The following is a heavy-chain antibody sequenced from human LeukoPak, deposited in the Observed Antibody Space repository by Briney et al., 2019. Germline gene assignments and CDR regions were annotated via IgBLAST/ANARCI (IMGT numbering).Heavy chain of an antibody. CDR1: GFTVSSNY. V-gene: IGHV3-53*01. CDR2: IYGGGTT. J-gene: IGHJ4*02. Sequence: GGSLRLSCAASGFTVSSNYMSWVRQAPGKGLEWVSVIYGGGTTDYADSVKGRFTISRDNSKNTLYLQMNSLRAEDTAVYYCARSLSGLAVTVPFDNWGQGTLVTVS. D-gene: IGHD6-19*01. CDR3: ARSLSGLAVTVPFDN.